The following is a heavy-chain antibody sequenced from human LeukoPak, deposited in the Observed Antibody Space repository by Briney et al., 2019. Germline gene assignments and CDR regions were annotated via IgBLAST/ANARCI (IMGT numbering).Heavy chain of an antibody. Sequence: GGSLRLSCAASGFTFSSYAMSWVRQAPGKGPEWVSAISGSGGSTYYADSVKGRFTISRDNSKNTLYLQMNSLRAEDTAVYYCAKGRYSSSWPYVVDYWGQGTLVTVSS. D-gene: IGHD6-13*01. CDR1: GFTFSSYA. CDR3: AKGRYSSSWPYVVDY. V-gene: IGHV3-23*01. J-gene: IGHJ4*02. CDR2: ISGSGGST.